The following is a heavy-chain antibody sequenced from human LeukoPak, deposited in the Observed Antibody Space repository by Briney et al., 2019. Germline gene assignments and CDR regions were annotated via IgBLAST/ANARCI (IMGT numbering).Heavy chain of an antibody. D-gene: IGHD2-15*01. CDR3: AKDEPYIGFDY. Sequence: PGGSLRLSCAASGFTFSDYYMSWIRQAPGKGLERVSYVSSSGSTIYYADPVKGRFTISRDNSKNTLYLQMNSLRAEDTAVYYCAKDEPYIGFDYWGQGTLVTVSS. CDR2: VSSSGSTI. J-gene: IGHJ4*02. CDR1: GFTFSDYY. V-gene: IGHV3-11*04.